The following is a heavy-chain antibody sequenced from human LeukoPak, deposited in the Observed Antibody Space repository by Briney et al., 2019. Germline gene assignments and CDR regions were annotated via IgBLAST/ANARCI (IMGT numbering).Heavy chain of an antibody. D-gene: IGHD3-22*01. J-gene: IGHJ4*02. CDR2: INPNSGGT. Sequence: ASVKVSCKASGYTFTGYYMHWVRQAPGQGLEWMGWINPNSGGTNYAQKFQGRVTMTRDTSISTAYMELSRLRSDDTAVYYCARASNYHDSSGYPYWGQGTLVTVSS. V-gene: IGHV1-2*02. CDR1: GYTFTGYY. CDR3: ARASNYHDSSGYPY.